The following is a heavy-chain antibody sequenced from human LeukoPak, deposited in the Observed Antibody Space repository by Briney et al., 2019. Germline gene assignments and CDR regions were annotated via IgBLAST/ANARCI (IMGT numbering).Heavy chain of an antibody. V-gene: IGHV1-46*01. CDR3: ARARGSGSYYGHDYYYYYYMDV. D-gene: IGHD3-10*01. Sequence: GSVKVSCKASGYTLPPDYFHWVRQAPGQGLEWMGIINPSGGSTTYAQKFQGRVIMTGDTSTSTVYMELRSLRSEDTAVYYCARARGSGSYYGHDYYYYYYMDVWGQGTTVTVSS. J-gene: IGHJ6*03. CDR1: GYTLPPDY. CDR2: INPSGGST.